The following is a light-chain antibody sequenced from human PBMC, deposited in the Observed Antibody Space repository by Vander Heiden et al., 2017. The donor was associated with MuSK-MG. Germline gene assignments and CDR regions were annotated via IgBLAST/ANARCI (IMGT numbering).Light chain of an antibody. J-gene: IGLJ2*01. Sequence: QSALTQPASVSGSPGQSITISCTGTSSDVGGYNYVSWYQQHPGKAPKLMIYDVSNRPSGVSTRFSGSKSGTTASLTISGLQAEDEADYYCSSYTSSSTLVFGGGTKLTVL. CDR3: SSYTSSSTLV. V-gene: IGLV2-14*01. CDR1: SSDVGGYNY. CDR2: DVS.